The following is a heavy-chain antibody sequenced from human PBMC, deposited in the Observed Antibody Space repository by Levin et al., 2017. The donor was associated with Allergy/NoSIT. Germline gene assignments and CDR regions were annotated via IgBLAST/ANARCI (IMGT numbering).Heavy chain of an antibody. Sequence: SCAATGFNVSDNYMSWVRQAPGKGLEWVSTLYSGGHTYYADSVKARFSISRDNSKNTLYLQMNSLRAEDTAVYYCARDRGSAILGSVFDYWGQGTLVTVSS. J-gene: IGHJ4*02. D-gene: IGHD5-24*01. V-gene: IGHV3-53*01. CDR2: LYSGGHT. CDR1: GFNVSDNY. CDR3: ARDRGSAILGSVFDY.